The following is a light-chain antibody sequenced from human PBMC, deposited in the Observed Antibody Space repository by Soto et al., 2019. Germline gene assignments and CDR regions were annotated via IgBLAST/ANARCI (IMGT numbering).Light chain of an antibody. CDR2: GAS. Sequence: EIVMTQSPAPLSVSPGERATLSCRASQSVSSNLAWYQQKPGQAPRLLIYGASTRATGIPARFSGSGSGTEFTLTISSLQSEDFAVYYWQQYNNWPSWTFGQGTKVEIK. CDR3: QQYNNWPSWT. V-gene: IGKV3-15*01. J-gene: IGKJ1*01. CDR1: QSVSSN.